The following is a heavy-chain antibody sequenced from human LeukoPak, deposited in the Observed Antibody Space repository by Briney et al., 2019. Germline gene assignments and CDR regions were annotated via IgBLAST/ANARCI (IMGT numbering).Heavy chain of an antibody. CDR3: AKEDYYDSSGSDAFDI. V-gene: IGHV3-23*01. D-gene: IGHD3-22*01. J-gene: IGHJ3*02. Sequence: GGSLRLSCAASEFTFSNYVMNWVRQAPGKGLEWVSSIRQSGDITYYADSVKGRFTISRDNSKNTLSLQMNSLRAEDTAVYYCAKEDYYDSSGSDAFDIWGQGTMVTVSS. CDR1: EFTFSNYV. CDR2: IRQSGDIT.